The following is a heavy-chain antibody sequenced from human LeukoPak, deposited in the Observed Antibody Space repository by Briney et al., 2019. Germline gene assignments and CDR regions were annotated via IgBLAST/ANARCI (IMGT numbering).Heavy chain of an antibody. CDR2: LYYSGST. Sequence: SETLSLTCTVSGGSISSSSYYWGWIRQPPGKGLEWIGSLYYSGSTYYNPSLKSRVTISVDTSKNQFSLKLSSVTAADTAVYYCARLAPYYYGSGSYYTDDYWGQGTLVTVSS. CDR3: ARLAPYYYGSGSYYTDDY. CDR1: GGSISSSSYY. V-gene: IGHV4-39*01. D-gene: IGHD3-10*01. J-gene: IGHJ4*02.